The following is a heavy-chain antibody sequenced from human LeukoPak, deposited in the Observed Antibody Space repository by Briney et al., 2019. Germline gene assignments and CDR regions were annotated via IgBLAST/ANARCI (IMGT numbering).Heavy chain of an antibody. CDR1: GGTFSSYA. CDR3: ARDPRGYGGSYIDY. CDR2: INPNSGGT. J-gene: IGHJ4*02. V-gene: IGHV1-2*02. D-gene: IGHD4-23*01. Sequence: ASVKVSCKASGGTFSSYAISWVRQAPGQGLEWMGWINPNSGGTNYAQKFQGRVTMTRDTSISTAYMELSRLRSDDTAVYYCARDPRGYGGSYIDYWGQGTLVTVSS.